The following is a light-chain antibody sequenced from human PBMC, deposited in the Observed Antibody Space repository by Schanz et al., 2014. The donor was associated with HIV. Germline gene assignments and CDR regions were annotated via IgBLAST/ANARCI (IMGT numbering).Light chain of an antibody. CDR3: AAWDDNLNGVV. CDR1: SSDIGGYNV. CDR2: DVT. Sequence: QSALTQPASVSGAPGQSITLSCTGTSSDIGGYNVVSWYQQHPDKAPKLIIYDVTTRPSGVSNRFSGSKSGTSASLVISGLQSEDEADYYCAAWDDNLNGVVFGGGTKLTVL. J-gene: IGLJ2*01. V-gene: IGLV2-14*03.